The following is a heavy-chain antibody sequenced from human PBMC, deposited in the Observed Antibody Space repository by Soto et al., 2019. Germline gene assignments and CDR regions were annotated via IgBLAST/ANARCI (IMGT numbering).Heavy chain of an antibody. CDR3: ARGYVDTAMVQSQYIDY. D-gene: IGHD5-18*01. J-gene: IGHJ4*02. CDR1: DGSISSGGYY. CDR2: IYYSGST. Sequence: PSETLSLTCTVSDGSISSGGYYGSWIRQHPGKGLEWIGYIYYSGSTYYNPSGKSRVTISVDASKNQFSLKLSSVTAADTAVYYCARGYVDTAMVQSQYIDYWGQGTLVTVS. V-gene: IGHV4-31*03.